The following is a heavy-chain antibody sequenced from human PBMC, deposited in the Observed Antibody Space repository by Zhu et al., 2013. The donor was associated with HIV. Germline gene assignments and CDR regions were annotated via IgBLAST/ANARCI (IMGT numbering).Heavy chain of an antibody. CDR2: IIPIFGTA. V-gene: IGHV1-69*12. CDR1: GGTFSSYA. Sequence: QVQLVQSGAEVKKPGSSVKVSCKASGGTFSSYAISWVRQAPGQGLEWMGGIIPIFGTANYAQKFQGRVTITADESTSTAYMELSSLRSEDTAVYYCAPGGLTWSGDYLNWFDPWGQGTLVTVSS. J-gene: IGHJ5*02. D-gene: IGHD4-17*01. CDR3: APGGLTWSGDYLNWFDP.